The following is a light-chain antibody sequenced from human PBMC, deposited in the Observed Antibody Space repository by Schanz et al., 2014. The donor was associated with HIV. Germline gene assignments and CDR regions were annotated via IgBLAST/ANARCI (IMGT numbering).Light chain of an antibody. Sequence: EIVMTQSPGTLSVSPGERATLSCRASQTVSNNLAWYQQKPGQAPRLLIYGASTRVTGIPARFSGSGSGTEFTLTISSLQSEDSAICYCQQYNDWPPDAFGQGTKLEIK. V-gene: IGKV3-15*01. J-gene: IGKJ2*01. CDR2: GAS. CDR3: QQYNDWPPDA. CDR1: QTVSNN.